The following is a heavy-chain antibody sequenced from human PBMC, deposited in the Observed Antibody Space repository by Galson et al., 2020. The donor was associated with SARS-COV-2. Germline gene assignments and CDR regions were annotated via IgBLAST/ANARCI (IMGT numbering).Heavy chain of an antibody. V-gene: IGHV4-59*08. Sequence: SETLSLTCTVSGGPINSYYWTWIRQPPGKGLEWIGYIYYSGSTKYNPALKSRVTISVDTSKNHFSLKLSSVTAADAAVYYCARLKGVSQVLYYYDMDVWGQGTTVTFSS. CDR1: GGPINSYY. CDR3: ARLKGVSQVLYYYDMDV. D-gene: IGHD3-16*01. J-gene: IGHJ6*02. CDR2: IYYSGST.